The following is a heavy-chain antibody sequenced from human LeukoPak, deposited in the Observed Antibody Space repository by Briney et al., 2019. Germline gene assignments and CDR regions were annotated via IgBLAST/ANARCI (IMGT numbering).Heavy chain of an antibody. CDR1: GFTFSNYA. J-gene: IGHJ4*02. D-gene: IGHD4-17*01. Sequence: GGSLRLSCAASGFTFSNYAMSWVRQAPGKGLEWVSTISGNGGRTYYADSVKGRFTISRDNAKNSLYLQMNSLRAEDTAVYYCARIVYGDWGQGTLVTVSS. V-gene: IGHV3-23*01. CDR2: ISGNGGRT. CDR3: ARIVYGD.